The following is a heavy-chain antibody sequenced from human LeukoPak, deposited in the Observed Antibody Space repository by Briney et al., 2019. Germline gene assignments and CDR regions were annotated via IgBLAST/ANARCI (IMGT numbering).Heavy chain of an antibody. D-gene: IGHD5-12*01. J-gene: IGHJ5*02. V-gene: IGHV3-30*14. CDR1: GFTFNSYA. CDR3: ARSWLGNGWFDP. CDR2: ISYDGSNK. Sequence: GRSLRLSCAASGFTFNSYAIHWVRQAPGKGLEWVAVISYDGSNKYYADSVKGRFTISRDNSKNTLYLQMNSLRAEDTAVYYCARSWLGNGWFDPWGQGTLVTVSS.